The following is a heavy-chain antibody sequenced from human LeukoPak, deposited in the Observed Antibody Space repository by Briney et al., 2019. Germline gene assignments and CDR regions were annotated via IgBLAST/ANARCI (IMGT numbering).Heavy chain of an antibody. CDR1: GGSISSYY. V-gene: IGHV4-59*12. Sequence: PSETLSLTCTVSGGSISSYYWSWIRQPPGKGLEWIGYIYYSGSTNYNPSLKSRVTISVYTSKNQFSLKLSSVTAADTAVYYCARDLEIAVAGTRDPTDYWGQGTLVTVSS. CDR2: IYYSGST. CDR3: ARDLEIAVAGTRDPTDY. D-gene: IGHD6-19*01. J-gene: IGHJ4*02.